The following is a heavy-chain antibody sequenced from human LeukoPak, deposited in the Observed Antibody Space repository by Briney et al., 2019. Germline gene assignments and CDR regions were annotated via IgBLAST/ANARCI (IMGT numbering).Heavy chain of an antibody. Sequence: PRGSLRLSCAATGFTHGNYWMSWVRQAPGQGLEWVTNIVQDGSGKYYVDSVKGRFTISRGNAKNSLYLQMNSLRAEDTAVYYCARGAPRDCSPSSCSLFDHWGRGTQVTVSS. V-gene: IGHV3-7*01. D-gene: IGHD2-15*01. J-gene: IGHJ4*02. CDR3: ARGAPRDCSPSSCSLFDH. CDR1: GFTHGNYW. CDR2: IVQDGSGK.